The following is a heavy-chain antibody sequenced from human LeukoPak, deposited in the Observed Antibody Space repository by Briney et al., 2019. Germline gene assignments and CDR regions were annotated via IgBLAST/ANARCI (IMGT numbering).Heavy chain of an antibody. CDR3: AREGLELGRENWFDP. Sequence: ASVTVSCKASGYTFTSYDINWVRQAPGQGLEWMGIINPSGGSTSYAQKFQGRVTMTRDTSTSTVYMELSRLRSDDTAVYYCAREGLELGRENWFDPWGQGTLVTVSS. D-gene: IGHD1-7*01. J-gene: IGHJ5*02. V-gene: IGHV1-46*01. CDR1: GYTFTSYD. CDR2: INPSGGST.